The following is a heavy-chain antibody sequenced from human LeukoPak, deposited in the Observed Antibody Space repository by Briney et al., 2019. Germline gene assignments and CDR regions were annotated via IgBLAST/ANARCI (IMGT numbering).Heavy chain of an antibody. CDR1: GYSISTNYY. J-gene: IGHJ4*02. V-gene: IGHV4-38-2*02. CDR2: ISHSGST. CDR3: ARQCCPAVAGTFFDY. D-gene: IGHD6-19*01. Sequence: SETLSLTCTVSGYSISTNYYWGWIRQPPGKGLEWIGSISHSGSTSYYPSLKSRVAISVDTSKNQFSLKLSSVTAADTAVYYCARQCCPAVAGTFFDYWGQGTLVTVSS.